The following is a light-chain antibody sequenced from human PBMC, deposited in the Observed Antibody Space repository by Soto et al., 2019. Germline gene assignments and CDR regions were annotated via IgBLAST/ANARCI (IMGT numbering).Light chain of an antibody. CDR3: QQSFSPLWT. CDR2: AAS. J-gene: IGKJ1*01. Sequence: DIQMTQSPSSLSASVGDRVTITCRASQSISNYLNWYQQKPGKAPKLLIYAASSMQSGVPSRFIGRGSETDFTLTISSLQPDDSATYFCQQSFSPLWTFGQGTKVEV. CDR1: QSISNY. V-gene: IGKV1-39*01.